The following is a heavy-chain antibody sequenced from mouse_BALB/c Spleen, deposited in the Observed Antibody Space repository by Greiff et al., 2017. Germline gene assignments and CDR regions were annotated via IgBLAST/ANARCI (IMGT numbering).Heavy chain of an antibody. CDR3: ARWHYRYPYAMDY. V-gene: IGHV1-55*01. Sequence: QVQLQQPGAELVKPGTSVKLSCKASGYNFTSYWINWVKLRPGQGLEWIGDIYPGSGSTNYNEKFKSKATLTVDTSSSTAYMQLSSLASEDSALYYCARWHYRYPYAMDYWGQGTSVTVAS. J-gene: IGHJ4*01. CDR2: IYPGSGST. D-gene: IGHD2-14*01. CDR1: GYNFTSYW.